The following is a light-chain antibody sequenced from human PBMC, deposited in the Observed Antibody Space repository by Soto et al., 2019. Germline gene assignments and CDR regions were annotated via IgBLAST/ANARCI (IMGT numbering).Light chain of an antibody. V-gene: IGKV1-39*01. CDR2: AAS. CDR3: QQSYRTPPWT. CDR1: QSISSY. Sequence: DIQMTQSPSSLSASVGDRVTITCGASQSISSYLNWYQQKPGKAPKLLIYAASSLQSGVPSRFSGSGSGTDFTLTISSLQPEDFATYYCQQSYRTPPWTFGQGTKVDIK. J-gene: IGKJ1*01.